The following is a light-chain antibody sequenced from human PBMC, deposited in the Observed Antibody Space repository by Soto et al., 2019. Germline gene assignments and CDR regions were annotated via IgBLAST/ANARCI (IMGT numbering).Light chain of an antibody. CDR2: SNN. J-gene: IGLJ1*01. V-gene: IGLV1-44*01. Sequence: QSVLTQPPSASGTPGQRVTISCSGSSSNIGSNAVNWYRQLPGTAPKLLIYSNNQRPSGVPDRFSGSKTGTSASLVISGLQSEDEADYYCAAWDDSLNGRYVFGTGTKLTVL. CDR3: AAWDDSLNGRYV. CDR1: SSNIGSNA.